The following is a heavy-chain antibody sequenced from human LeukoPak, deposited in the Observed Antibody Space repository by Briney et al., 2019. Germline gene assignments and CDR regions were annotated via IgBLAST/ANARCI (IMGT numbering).Heavy chain of an antibody. D-gene: IGHD5-12*01. CDR2: ISAYNGNT. Sequence: ASVKLSCKASGYSFTSYGISWVRQPPGPGLEWMGWISAYNGNTNYAQKLQGRVTMTTDTSASTAYMELRSLRSDDTAVYYCARDSGYSGYADYWGQGTLVTVSS. CDR3: ARDSGYSGYADY. J-gene: IGHJ4*02. CDR1: GYSFTSYG. V-gene: IGHV1-18*01.